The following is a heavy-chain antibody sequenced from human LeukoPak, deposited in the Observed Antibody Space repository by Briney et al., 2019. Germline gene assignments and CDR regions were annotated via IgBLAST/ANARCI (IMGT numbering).Heavy chain of an antibody. CDR2: IYYSGST. CDR3: ARCKGTGNLESYGMDV. V-gene: IGHV4-39*01. CDR1: GGSISSSSYY. J-gene: IGHJ6*02. Sequence: PSETLSLTCTVSGGSISSSSYYWGWIRQPPGKGLEWIGSIYYSGSTYYNPSLKSRVTISVDTSKNQFSLKLSSVTAADTAVYYCARCKGTGNLESYGMDVWGQGTTVTVSS. D-gene: IGHD3/OR15-3a*01.